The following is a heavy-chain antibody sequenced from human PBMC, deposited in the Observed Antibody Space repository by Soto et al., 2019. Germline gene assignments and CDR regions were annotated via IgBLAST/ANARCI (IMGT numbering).Heavy chain of an antibody. CDR3: AKEAGELSTRSFDY. CDR1: GFTFSSYS. J-gene: IGHJ4*02. D-gene: IGHD3-16*02. V-gene: IGHV3-21*01. Sequence: EVQLVESGGGLVKPGGSLRLSCAASGFTFSSYSMNWVRQAPGKGLEWVSSISSSSSYIYYADSVKGRFTISRDNAKNLLYLQMNSLRAEDTAVYYCAKEAGELSTRSFDYWGQGTLVTVSS. CDR2: ISSSSSYI.